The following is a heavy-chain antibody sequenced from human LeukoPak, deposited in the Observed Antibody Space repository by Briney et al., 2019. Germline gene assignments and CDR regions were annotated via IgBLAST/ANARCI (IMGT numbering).Heavy chain of an antibody. Sequence: GRSLRLSCAASGFTFSSYGMHWVRPAPGKGLEWVAVISYDGSNKYYADSVKGRFTISRDNSKNTLYLQMNSLRAEDTAVYYCAKEEGRLTGSLFRYWGQGTLVTVSS. CDR3: AKEEGRLTGSLFRY. D-gene: IGHD3-9*01. CDR1: GFTFSSYG. CDR2: ISYDGSNK. V-gene: IGHV3-30*18. J-gene: IGHJ4*02.